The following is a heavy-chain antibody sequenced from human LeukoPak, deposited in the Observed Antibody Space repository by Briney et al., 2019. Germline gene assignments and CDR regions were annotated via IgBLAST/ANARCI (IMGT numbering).Heavy chain of an antibody. CDR1: GGSISTYY. J-gene: IGHJ3*02. Sequence: SETLSLTCTVSGGSISTYYWSWIRQSPGKGLEWIGSIYYSGSTNYNPSLKSRVTISVDTSKNQFSLELSSVTAADTAVYYCAVNLTKHTFDIWGQGAMFTVSS. CDR3: AVNLTKHTFDI. CDR2: IYYSGST. V-gene: IGHV4-59*08. D-gene: IGHD1-1*01.